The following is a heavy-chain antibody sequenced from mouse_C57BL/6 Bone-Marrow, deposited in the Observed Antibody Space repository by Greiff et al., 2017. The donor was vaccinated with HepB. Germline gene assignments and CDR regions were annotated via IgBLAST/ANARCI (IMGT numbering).Heavy chain of an antibody. CDR3: AKFYYGNYWAIDY. Sequence: EVQLQQSGPVLVKPGPSVKISRKASGFTFPDFYMHWVQPSPGKSPEWIGFVYPYNGGTSDNQKFKGKATLTVNTSTSTAYMDLNILTPEDSAVYYCAKFYYGNYWAIDYWGQGTSVTVSS. J-gene: IGHJ4*01. D-gene: IGHD2-1*01. V-gene: IGHV1-36*01. CDR2: VYPYNGGT. CDR1: GFTFPDFY.